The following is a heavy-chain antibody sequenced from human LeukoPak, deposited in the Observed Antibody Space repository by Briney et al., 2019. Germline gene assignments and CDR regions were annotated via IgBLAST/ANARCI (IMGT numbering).Heavy chain of an antibody. J-gene: IGHJ4*02. V-gene: IGHV3-48*03. D-gene: IGHD3-22*01. CDR2: ISVGGSDE. CDR3: AKRGVVIRVILVGFHKEAYYFDS. Sequence: GGSLRLSCVASGFSFKTYEMNWVRQAPGKGLEWISYISVGGSDEDYADSVKGRFSISRDNAKNSLFLQMNSLRAEDTAVYFCAKRGVVIRVILVGFHKEAYYFDSWGQGALVSVSS. CDR1: GFSFKTYE.